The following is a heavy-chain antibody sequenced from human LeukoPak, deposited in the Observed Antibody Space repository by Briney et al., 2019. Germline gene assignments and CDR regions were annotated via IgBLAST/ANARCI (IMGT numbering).Heavy chain of an antibody. CDR2: ISGSGGST. Sequence: GGSLRLSCAASGFTFSSYAMSWVRQAPGKGLEWVSAISGSGGSTYYADFVKGRFTISRDNSKNTLYLQMNSLRAEDTAVYYCAKHMIVVVIQNNWFDPWGQGTLVTVSS. J-gene: IGHJ5*02. CDR1: GFTFSSYA. V-gene: IGHV3-23*01. CDR3: AKHMIVVVIQNNWFDP. D-gene: IGHD3-22*01.